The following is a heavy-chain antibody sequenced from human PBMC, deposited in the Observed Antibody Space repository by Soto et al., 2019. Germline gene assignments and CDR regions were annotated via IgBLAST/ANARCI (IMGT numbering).Heavy chain of an antibody. V-gene: IGHV6-1*01. Sequence: SQTLSLTCAISGDSVSSNSAAWNWIRQSPSRGLEWLGRTYYRSKWYNDYAVSVKSRITINPDTSKNQFSLQLNSVTPEDTAVYYCARGGYSGVHFFHYYYMDVWGKGTTVTSP. CDR2: TYYRSKWYN. CDR1: GDSVSSNSAA. J-gene: IGHJ6*03. D-gene: IGHD5-12*01. CDR3: ARGGYSGVHFFHYYYMDV.